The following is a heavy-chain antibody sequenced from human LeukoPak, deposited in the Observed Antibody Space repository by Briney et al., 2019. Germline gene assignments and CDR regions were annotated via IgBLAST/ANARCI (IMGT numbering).Heavy chain of an antibody. CDR1: AFSFSGYN. CDR2: ISSSSSYI. J-gene: IGHJ4*02. Sequence: PGGSLRLSCAASAFSFSGYNMNWVRQAPGKGLEWVSSISSSSSYIYYADSVKGRFTISRDNAKNSLYLQMNSLRAEDTAVYYCAKDQNYCSNGVCSHFFDYWGQGTLVTVSS. D-gene: IGHD2-8*01. V-gene: IGHV3-21*04. CDR3: AKDQNYCSNGVCSHFFDY.